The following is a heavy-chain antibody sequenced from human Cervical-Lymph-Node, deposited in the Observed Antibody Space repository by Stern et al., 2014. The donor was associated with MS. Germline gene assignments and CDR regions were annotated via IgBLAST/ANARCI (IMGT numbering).Heavy chain of an antibody. D-gene: IGHD6-13*01. CDR2: ISWNSGSI. Sequence: VQLVQSGGGFVQPGRSLGLSCAASGFTFDDYAMHWVRQAPGTGLEWVSGISWNSGSIGYADSVKGRFTISRDNAKNSLYLQMNSLRAEDTALYYCAKDSSSWGYFDYWGQGTLVTVSS. CDR1: GFTFDDYA. V-gene: IGHV3-9*01. CDR3: AKDSSSWGYFDY. J-gene: IGHJ4*02.